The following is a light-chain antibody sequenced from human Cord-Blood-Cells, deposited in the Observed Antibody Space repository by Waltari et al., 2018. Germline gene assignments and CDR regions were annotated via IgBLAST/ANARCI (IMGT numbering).Light chain of an antibody. CDR3: QQSYSTSWT. V-gene: IGKV1-39*01. Sequence: DIQMTPSPYSLSASVADRVSITCRASQSISSYLNLYQQKPGKAPKLLIYAASSLQSGVPSRFSGSGSGTEFTLTISSLQPEDFATYYCQQSYSTSWTFGQGTKVEIK. CDR2: AAS. CDR1: QSISSY. J-gene: IGKJ1*01.